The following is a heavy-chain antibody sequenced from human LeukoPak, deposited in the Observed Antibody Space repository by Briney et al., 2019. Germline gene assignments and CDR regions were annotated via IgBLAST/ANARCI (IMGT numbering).Heavy chain of an antibody. CDR3: AKDDCFSTSCFYFDY. CDR2: IRYDGSNK. D-gene: IGHD2-2*01. Sequence: PGGSLRLSCAASGFTFSSYGMHWVRQAPGKGLEWVAFIRYDGSNKYCADSVKGRFTISRDNSKNTLYLQMNSLRAEDTAVYYCAKDDCFSTSCFYFDYWGQGTLVTVSS. J-gene: IGHJ4*02. V-gene: IGHV3-30*02. CDR1: GFTFSSYG.